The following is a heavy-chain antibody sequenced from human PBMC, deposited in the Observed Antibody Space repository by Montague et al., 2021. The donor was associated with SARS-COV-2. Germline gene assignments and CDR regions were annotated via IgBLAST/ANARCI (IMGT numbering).Heavy chain of an antibody. J-gene: IGHJ4*02. CDR2: ISYSGST. CDR3: AASGRRGYSNPFHH. CDR1: GDSITSGGYF. D-gene: IGHD4-11*01. Sequence: TLSLTCPVSGDSITSGGYFWDWIRQHPGKGLEYIGAISYSGSTYYKPSLTSRVSISMDTSKNAFSLSLHSVTAADTAVYFCAASGRRGYSNPFHHCGRGSLVAVSS. V-gene: IGHV4-31*03.